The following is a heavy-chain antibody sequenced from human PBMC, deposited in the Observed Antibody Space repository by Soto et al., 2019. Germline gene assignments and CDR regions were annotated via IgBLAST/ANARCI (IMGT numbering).Heavy chain of an antibody. J-gene: IGHJ4*02. CDR3: ASGWMAAFDN. Sequence: PSETLYLTCNVTGDSIKTHDWSWIRQAPGKGLEWIGYIYYSGSTLYNPSLKRRVTISADTAKNQFSLRLTSLTAADTAVYYCASGWMAAFDNWGQGTLVTVSS. CDR2: IYYSGST. V-gene: IGHV4-59*11. CDR1: GDSIKTHD. D-gene: IGHD2-2*03.